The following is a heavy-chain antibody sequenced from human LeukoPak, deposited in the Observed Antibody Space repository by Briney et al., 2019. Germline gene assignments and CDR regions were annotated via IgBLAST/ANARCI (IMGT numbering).Heavy chain of an antibody. CDR2: INHSGST. CDR3: ARVAPGIAVAGLFDY. D-gene: IGHD6-19*01. J-gene: IGHJ4*02. Sequence: PSETLSLTCSVSGASINSSTYYWGWIRQPPGKGLEWIGEINHSGSTNYNPSLKSRVTISVDTSKNQFSLKLSSVTAADTAVYYCARVAPGIAVAGLFDYWGQGTLVTVSS. V-gene: IGHV4-39*07. CDR1: GASINSSTYY.